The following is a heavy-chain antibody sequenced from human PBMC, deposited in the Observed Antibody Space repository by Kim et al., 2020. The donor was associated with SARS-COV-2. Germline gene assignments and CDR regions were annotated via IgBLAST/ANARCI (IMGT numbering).Heavy chain of an antibody. Sequence: GGSLRLSCAASGFTFSSYAMSWVRQAPGKGLEWVSGISGSGGSTYYADSVKGRFTISRDNSKNTLYLQVHSLRAEDTAVYYCAKDRRLYCDFWTGYDRPRDGMDVWGQGPTVTVSS. D-gene: IGHD3-3*01. J-gene: IGHJ6*02. CDR3: AKDRRLYCDFWTGYDRPRDGMDV. CDR2: ISGSGGST. V-gene: IGHV3-23*01. CDR1: GFTFSSYA.